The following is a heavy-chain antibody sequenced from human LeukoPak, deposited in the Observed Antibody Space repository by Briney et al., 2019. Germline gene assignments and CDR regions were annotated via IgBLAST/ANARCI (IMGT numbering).Heavy chain of an antibody. CDR1: GFSFSSYG. D-gene: IGHD6-6*01. J-gene: IGHJ4*02. Sequence: GGSLRLSCAASGFSFSSYGMNWVRQAPGKGLEWVSYISSSGSIMYSADSVKGRFTISRDNAKNSLYLQMNSLRAEDTAIYYCSVQYSSSSVVDYWGQGTLVTVSS. V-gene: IGHV3-48*03. CDR3: SVQYSSSSVVDY. CDR2: ISSSGSIM.